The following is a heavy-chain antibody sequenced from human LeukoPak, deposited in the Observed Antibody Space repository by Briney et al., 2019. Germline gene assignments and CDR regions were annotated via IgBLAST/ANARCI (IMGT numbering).Heavy chain of an antibody. J-gene: IGHJ4*02. CDR3: ARDLSVVVPAASHY. V-gene: IGHV1-18*01. CDR2: ISAYNGNT. Sequence: GASVKVSCKASGYTFTSYGISWVRRAPGQGLEWMGWISAYNGNTNYAQKLQGRVTMTTDTSTSTAYMELRSLRSDDTAVYYCARDLSVVVPAASHYWGQGTLVTVSS. CDR1: GYTFTSYG. D-gene: IGHD2-2*01.